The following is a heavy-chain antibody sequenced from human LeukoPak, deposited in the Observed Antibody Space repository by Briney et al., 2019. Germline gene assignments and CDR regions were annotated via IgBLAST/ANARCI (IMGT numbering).Heavy chain of an antibody. J-gene: IGHJ5*02. D-gene: IGHD2-15*01. CDR3: AKDLGSRKLNWFDP. V-gene: IGHV3-23*01. Sequence: GGSLRLSCAVSGFTFSSYAMSWVRQAPGKGLEWVSAISGSGGSTYYADSVKGRFTISRDNSKNTLYLQMNSLRAEDTAVYYCAKDLGSRKLNWFDPWGQGTLVTVSS. CDR1: GFTFSSYA. CDR2: ISGSGGST.